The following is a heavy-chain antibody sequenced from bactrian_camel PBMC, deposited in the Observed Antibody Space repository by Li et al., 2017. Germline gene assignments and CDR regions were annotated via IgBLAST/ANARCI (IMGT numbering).Heavy chain of an antibody. D-gene: IGHD2*01. CDR1: GYTYSSNC. Sequence: QLVESGGGLVQPGGSLRLSCAASGYTYSSNCMGWFRQAPGKEREGVAVIKKSSGTTYYADSVKGRFTISRDNAKNTLYLQMNSLKPEDTAAYYCVADRVVVPRCWGQGTQVTVS. CDR3: VADRVVVPRC. J-gene: IGHJ4*01. CDR2: IKKSSGTT. V-gene: IGHV3S28*01.